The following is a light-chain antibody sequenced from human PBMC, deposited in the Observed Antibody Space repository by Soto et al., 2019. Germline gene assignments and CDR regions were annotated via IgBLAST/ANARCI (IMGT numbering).Light chain of an antibody. Sequence: EIVLTQSPGTLSLSPGERATLSCRASQSVTSNYLAWYQQKPGQAPRLLIFGASSRATGIPDKFSGSGSGTDFTLTISRREPDDFAVYYCQRYGGPSWTFGQGTRVEIK. V-gene: IGKV3-20*01. CDR2: GAS. CDR3: QRYGGPSWT. CDR1: QSVTSNY. J-gene: IGKJ1*01.